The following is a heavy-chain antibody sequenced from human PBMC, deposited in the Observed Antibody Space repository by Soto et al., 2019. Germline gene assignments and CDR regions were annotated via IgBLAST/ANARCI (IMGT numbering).Heavy chain of an antibody. Sequence: PSETLSLTCTVSGGSLSSSGYYWGWIRQLPGKGLEYIGSIYYSGSTYYNPSLKSRVTISVDTSKNYFSLKLRSVTAADTAVYYCARQAHHDNWFDPWGQGTLVTVSS. CDR2: IYYSGST. CDR1: GGSLSSSGYY. V-gene: IGHV4-39*01. J-gene: IGHJ5*02. CDR3: ARQAHHDNWFDP.